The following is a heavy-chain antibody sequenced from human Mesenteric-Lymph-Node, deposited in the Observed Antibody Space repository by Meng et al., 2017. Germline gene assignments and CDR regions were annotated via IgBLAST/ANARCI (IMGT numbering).Heavy chain of an antibody. J-gene: IGHJ4*02. CDR1: GDSVSSNSAA. Sequence: QVQLPASVPGLVKPSQPLSLPLAISGDSVSSNSAAWHCIRQSPSRGLEWLGRTYYRSTWYNDYAVSVKSRITINPDTSKNQFSLQLNSVTPEDTAVYYCASDDSSGYYQHYWGQGTLVTVSS. CDR3: ASDDSSGYYQHY. V-gene: IGHV6-1*01. CDR2: TYYRSTWYN. D-gene: IGHD3-22*01.